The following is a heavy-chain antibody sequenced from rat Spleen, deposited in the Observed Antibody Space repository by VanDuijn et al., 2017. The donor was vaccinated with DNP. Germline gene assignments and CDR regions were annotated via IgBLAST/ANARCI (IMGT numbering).Heavy chain of an antibody. V-gene: IGHV5S10*01. CDR1: GFTFSDYA. D-gene: IGHD1-12*02. CDR3: VAHENYYDGSYWFAY. Sequence: EVQLVESGGGLVQPGNSLKLSCAASGFTFSDYAMAWVRQSPKKGLEWVATIIYDGSSSFYRDSVKGRFTISRDNAKSTLHLQMGSLRSEDTAIYHCVAHENYYDGSYWFAYWGQGTLVTVSS. J-gene: IGHJ3*01. CDR2: IIYDGSSS.